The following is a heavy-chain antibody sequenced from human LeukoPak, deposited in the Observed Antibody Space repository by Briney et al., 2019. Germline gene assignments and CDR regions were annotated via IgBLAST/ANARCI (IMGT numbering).Heavy chain of an antibody. CDR3: ARDRIAAAGTRGFDY. J-gene: IGHJ4*02. CDR2: IIPIFGTA. V-gene: IGHV1-69*05. D-gene: IGHD6-13*01. Sequence: SVKLSCKASGGTFSSYAISWVRQAPGQGLEWMGRIIPIFGTANYAQKFQGRVTITTDASTSTAYMELSSLRSEDTAVYYCARDRIAAAGTRGFDYWGQGTLVTVSS. CDR1: GGTFSSYA.